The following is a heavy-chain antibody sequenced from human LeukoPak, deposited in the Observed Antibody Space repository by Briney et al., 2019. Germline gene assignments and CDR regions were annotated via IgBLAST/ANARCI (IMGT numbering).Heavy chain of an antibody. D-gene: IGHD3-9*01. V-gene: IGHV1-3*01. CDR3: ARAYFAPEIRFYFDY. CDR2: INAGNGYT. Sequence: GASVKVSCKASGYTFTSYTMHWVRQAPGQRLEWMGWINAGNGYTKYSQKFQGRVTITRDTSASTAYMELSNLRSEDTAVYYCARAYFAPEIRFYFDYWGQGTLVTVSS. J-gene: IGHJ4*02. CDR1: GYTFTSYT.